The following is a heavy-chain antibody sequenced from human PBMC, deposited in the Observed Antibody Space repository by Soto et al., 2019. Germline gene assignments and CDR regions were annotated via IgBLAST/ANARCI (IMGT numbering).Heavy chain of an antibody. D-gene: IGHD3-22*01. CDR1: GFPCSSYW. V-gene: IGHV3-7*05. Sequence: GGSLRLSCAASGFPCSSYWMSWVRQAPGKGLEWVANIKQDGSEKYYVDSVKGRFTISRDNAKNSLYLQMNSLRAEDTAVYYCARGSGYYIDSWGQGTLVTVSS. J-gene: IGHJ4*02. CDR3: ARGSGYYIDS. CDR2: IKQDGSEK.